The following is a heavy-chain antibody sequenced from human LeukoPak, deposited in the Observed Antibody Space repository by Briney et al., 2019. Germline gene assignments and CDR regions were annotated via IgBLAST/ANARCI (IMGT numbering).Heavy chain of an antibody. Sequence: GALILSCAASGFTFSSYAMSWVRPAPGKGLEWVSAISGSGGSTYYADSVKGRFTISRDNSKNTLYLQMNSLRAEDTAVYYCAKDLRVRGVSVNWGQGTLVTVSS. CDR3: AKDLRVRGVSVN. V-gene: IGHV3-23*01. D-gene: IGHD3-10*01. CDR1: GFTFSSYA. CDR2: ISGSGGST. J-gene: IGHJ4*02.